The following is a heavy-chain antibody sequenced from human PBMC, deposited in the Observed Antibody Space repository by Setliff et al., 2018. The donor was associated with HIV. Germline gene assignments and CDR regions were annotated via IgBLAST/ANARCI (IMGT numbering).Heavy chain of an antibody. CDR3: AKRTFGSCRFDP. CDR2: IHTTGST. CDR1: GDSVSSGSYY. Sequence: SETLSLTCSVSGDSVSSGSYYWSWIRLPAGKGLEWIGQIHTTGSTNYNPSLKSRVTISIDTSKNQFSLKLNSVTATDTAVYYCAKRTFGSCRFDPWGQGTLVTVSS. D-gene: IGHD3-16*01. J-gene: IGHJ5*02. V-gene: IGHV4-61*09.